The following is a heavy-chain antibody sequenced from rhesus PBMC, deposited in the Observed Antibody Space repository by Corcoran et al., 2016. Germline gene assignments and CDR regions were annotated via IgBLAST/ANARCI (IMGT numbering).Heavy chain of an antibody. Sequence: QVTLKASGPALVKPTHTLTLTCSFSGFSIIHTGIGMGWIRQPPGRALAWLATIYWNVIIYLTASLKSRLTISKDTSKAQVFLTMTSMDPVDTATYYCARACYGTYGTDYWGQGVLVAVSS. CDR3: ARACYGTYGTDY. V-gene: IGHV2-95*01. CDR1: GFSIIHTGIG. J-gene: IGHJ4*01. D-gene: IGHD4-35*01. CDR2: IYWNVII.